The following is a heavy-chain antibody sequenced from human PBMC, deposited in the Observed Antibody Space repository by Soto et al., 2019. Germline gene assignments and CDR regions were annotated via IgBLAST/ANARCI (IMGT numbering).Heavy chain of an antibody. CDR3: AILLPVTTTVFDY. V-gene: IGHV1-69*02. D-gene: IGHD4-17*01. CDR1: GGTFSSYT. J-gene: IGHJ4*02. CDR2: IIPILGIA. Sequence: GASVKVSCKASGGTFSSYTISWVRQAPGQGLEWMGRIIPILGIANYAQKFQGRVTITADKSTSTAYMELSSLRSEDTAVYYCAILLPVTTTVFDYWGQGTLVTVSS.